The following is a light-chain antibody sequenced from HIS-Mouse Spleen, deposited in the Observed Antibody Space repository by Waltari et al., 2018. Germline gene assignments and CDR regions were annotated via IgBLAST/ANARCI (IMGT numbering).Light chain of an antibody. CDR1: QSISSW. V-gene: IGKV1-5*03. CDR2: KAS. J-gene: IGKJ3*01. Sequence: DLEMTQSPSTLSASVGDRLTITCLASQSISSWLAWYQQKPGKAPKLLIYKASSLESGVPSRFSGSGSGTEFTLTISSLQPDDFATYYCQQYNSYIFTFGPGTKVDI. CDR3: QQYNSYIFT.